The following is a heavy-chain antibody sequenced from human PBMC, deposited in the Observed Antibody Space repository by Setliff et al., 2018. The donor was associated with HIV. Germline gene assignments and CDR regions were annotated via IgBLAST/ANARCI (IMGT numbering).Heavy chain of an antibody. CDR1: GGSISSGDYY. CDR3: ARRGSGFFHYYYYMDV. D-gene: IGHD3-10*01. CDR2: IHTSGNT. Sequence: PSETLSLTCTVSGGSISSGDYYWTWIRQPAGKGLQWIGRIHTSGNTNYNPSLKSRVTISVDTSKNQFSLKLSSVTAADTAVYYCARRGSGFFHYYYYMDVWGKGTTVTVSS. J-gene: IGHJ6*03. V-gene: IGHV4-61*02.